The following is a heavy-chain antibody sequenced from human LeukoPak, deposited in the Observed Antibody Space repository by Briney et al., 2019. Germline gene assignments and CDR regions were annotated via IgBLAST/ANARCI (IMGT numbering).Heavy chain of an antibody. CDR1: GFTFSSYS. V-gene: IGHV3-64D*09. CDR3: GRQGIGYSVDY. CDR2: INTNGGTT. D-gene: IGHD2-15*01. J-gene: IGHJ4*02. Sequence: PGGSLRLSCSASGFTFSSYSMHWVRQASGEGLDYVSVINTNGGTTYYVESVKGRFTISRDNSKNTLYLQMSSLRAEDTAVYYCGRQGIGYSVDYWGQGTLVTVSS.